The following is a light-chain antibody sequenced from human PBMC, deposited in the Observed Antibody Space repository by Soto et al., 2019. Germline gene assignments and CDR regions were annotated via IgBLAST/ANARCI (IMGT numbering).Light chain of an antibody. CDR1: QSLIHSDGSTY. Sequence: DVVMTQSPLSLPVTLGQPASISCTSSQSLIHSDGSTYLSWFQQRPGQSPRRLSYEVSDRDSGVPDRFSGSGSGTDFTLKISRVEAEDVGIYYCMQGTHWPWTFGQGTEVEIK. CDR2: EVS. J-gene: IGKJ1*01. V-gene: IGKV2-30*02. CDR3: MQGTHWPWT.